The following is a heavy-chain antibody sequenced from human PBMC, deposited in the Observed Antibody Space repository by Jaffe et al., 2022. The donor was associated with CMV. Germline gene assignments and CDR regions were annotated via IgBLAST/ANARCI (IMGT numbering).Heavy chain of an antibody. J-gene: IGHJ5*02. V-gene: IGHV3-21*01. CDR1: GFTFSSYS. CDR2: ISSSSSYI. Sequence: EVQLVESGGGLVKPGGSLRLSCAASGFTFSSYSMNWVRQAPGKGLEWVSSISSSSSYIYYADSVKGRFTISRDNAKNSLYLQMNSLRAEDTAVYYCARGGDVVVPWFDPWGQGTLVTVSS. D-gene: IGHD2-15*01. CDR3: ARGGDVVVPWFDP.